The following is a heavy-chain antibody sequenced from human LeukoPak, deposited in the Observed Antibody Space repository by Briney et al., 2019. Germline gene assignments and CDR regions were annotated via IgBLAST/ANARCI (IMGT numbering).Heavy chain of an antibody. CDR3: ARGPQYYYDSSGYYYGY. J-gene: IGHJ4*02. D-gene: IGHD3-22*01. CDR2: IYTSGST. Sequence: PSGTLSLTCTVSGGSISSYYWSWIRQPAGKGLEWIGRIYTSGSTNYNPSLKSRVTMSVDTSKNQFSLKLSSVTAADTAVYYCARGPQYYYDSSGYYYGYWGQGTLVTVSS. CDR1: GGSISSYY. V-gene: IGHV4-4*07.